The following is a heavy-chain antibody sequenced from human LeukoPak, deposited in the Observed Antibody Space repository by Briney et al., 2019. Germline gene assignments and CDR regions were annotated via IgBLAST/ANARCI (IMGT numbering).Heavy chain of an antibody. CDR3: ARVIPPLVYMDV. J-gene: IGHJ6*03. D-gene: IGHD2-21*01. V-gene: IGHV3-20*04. CDR1: GFTFDDYG. Sequence: PGGSLRLSCAASGFTFDDYGMRWVRQAPGKGLEWVSGINWNGGSTGYADSVKGRFTISRDNAKNSLYLQMNSLRAEDTALYYCARVIPPLVYMDVWGKGTTVTVSS. CDR2: INWNGGST.